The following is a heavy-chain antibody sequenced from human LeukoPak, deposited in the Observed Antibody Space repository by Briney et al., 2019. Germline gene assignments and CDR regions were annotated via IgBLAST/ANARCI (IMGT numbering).Heavy chain of an antibody. CDR3: IRETHVGLHLEY. CDR2: INTDGRVT. V-gene: IGHV3-74*03. D-gene: IGHD3-10*02. J-gene: IGHJ4*02. CDR1: GFTFTTYW. Sequence: GGSLRLTCAASGFTFTTYWMHWVRQVPGKGLVWVARINTDGRVTTYADSVKGRFTVSRDNAENTLYLQMNDLSPEDRAVYYCIRETHVGLHLEYWGQGTLATVTS.